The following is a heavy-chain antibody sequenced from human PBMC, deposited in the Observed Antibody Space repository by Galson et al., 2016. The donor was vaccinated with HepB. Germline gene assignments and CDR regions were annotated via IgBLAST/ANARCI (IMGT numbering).Heavy chain of an antibody. CDR2: IDPSDSYT. V-gene: IGHV5-10-1*01. Sequence: QSGAEVKEPGESLRISCKGSGYSFTSNWITWVRQMPGKGLEWMGRIDPSDSYTNYGPSFQGHVTFSADKFIGTAYLQWSSLKASDTAMYYCARVRSRRWWFDLWGQGTLVTVSS. CDR3: ARVRSRRWWFDL. J-gene: IGHJ5*02. D-gene: IGHD2-15*01. CDR1: GYSFTSNW.